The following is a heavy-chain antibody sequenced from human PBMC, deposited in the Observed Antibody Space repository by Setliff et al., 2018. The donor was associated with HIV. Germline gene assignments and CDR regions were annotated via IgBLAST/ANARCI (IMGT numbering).Heavy chain of an antibody. Sequence: GGSLRLSCVASGFTFSTYWMNWVRQAPGKGLQWVANIKPDGREKNYVDSVKGRFTISRDNAKGSLYLHMDSLTAEDTAVYYCAREALSRDGYSYFDYWGQGTLVTVSS. CDR3: AREALSRDGYSYFDY. CDR1: GFTFSTYW. J-gene: IGHJ4*02. D-gene: IGHD5-12*01. CDR2: IKPDGREK. V-gene: IGHV3-7*01.